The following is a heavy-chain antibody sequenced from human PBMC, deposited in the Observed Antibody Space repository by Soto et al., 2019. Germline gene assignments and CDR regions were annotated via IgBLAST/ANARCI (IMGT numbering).Heavy chain of an antibody. CDR1: GFTFSSYA. Sequence: PGESLKISCAASGFTFSSYAMSWVRQAPGKGLEWVSAISGSGGSTYYADSVKGRFTISRDNSKNTLYLQMNSLRAEDTAVYYCAKDLVRFLEWSTPYYYYGMDVWGQGTTVTVSS. CDR3: AKDLVRFLEWSTPYYYYGMDV. J-gene: IGHJ6*02. D-gene: IGHD3-3*01. CDR2: ISGSGGST. V-gene: IGHV3-23*01.